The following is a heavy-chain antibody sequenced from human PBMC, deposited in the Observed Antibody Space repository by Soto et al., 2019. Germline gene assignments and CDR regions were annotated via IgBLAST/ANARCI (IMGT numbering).Heavy chain of an antibody. J-gene: IGHJ4*02. CDR1: GYSFTSHG. CDR3: ATWAGQARDFGGPFGY. D-gene: IGHD4-17*01. CDR2: INGVTGRT. V-gene: IGHV1-18*01. Sequence: QIRLVQSGVAVKNPGASVKVPCQGSGYSFTSHGVSWVRQAPGQGLEWMGWINGVTGRTTYARRFQGRVALTTDKPTNTAYMDLTRLRSDDAAGYYCATWAGQARDFGGPFGYWGQGTLVTVSS.